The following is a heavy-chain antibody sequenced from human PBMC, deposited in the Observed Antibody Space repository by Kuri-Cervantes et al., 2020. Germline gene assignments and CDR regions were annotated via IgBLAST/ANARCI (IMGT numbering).Heavy chain of an antibody. D-gene: IGHD2-15*01. J-gene: IGHJ3*02. CDR1: GFTLSNYW. CDR2: IKKDGSEK. CDR3: ARVDIVVVVATNILSAFDM. Sequence: GESLKISCAASGFTLSNYWMTWVRQAPGKGLEWVANIKKDGSEKYYVDSVRGRFTISRDNAKNSLHLQMDSLRAEDTAVYYCARVDIVVVVATNILSAFDMWGQGTMVTVSS. V-gene: IGHV3-7*01.